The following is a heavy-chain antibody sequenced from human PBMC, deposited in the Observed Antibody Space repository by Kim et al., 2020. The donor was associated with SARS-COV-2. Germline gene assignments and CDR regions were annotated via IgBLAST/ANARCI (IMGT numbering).Heavy chain of an antibody. CDR3: ARWNGATATTSPPSFHP. Sequence: GGSLRLSCVVSGFSVSSNYMTWVRQAPGKGLEWVAIIYSGGSVNYADSVEGRFVISRDNHKNTALLQMSNLRVADTAIYFYARWNGATATTSPPSFHPWG. V-gene: IGHV3-53*01. D-gene: IGHD4-4*01. CDR2: IYSGGSV. J-gene: IGHJ5*02. CDR1: GFSVSSNY.